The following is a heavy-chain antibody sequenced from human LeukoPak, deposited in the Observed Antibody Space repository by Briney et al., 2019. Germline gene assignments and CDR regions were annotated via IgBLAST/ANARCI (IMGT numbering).Heavy chain of an antibody. CDR2: VYYSGST. J-gene: IGHJ6*03. CDR1: GDSISTYY. D-gene: IGHD3-22*01. CDR3: AGRLHYDSSGYYYRLDYYYYMDV. V-gene: IGHV4-59*12. Sequence: SETLSLTCTVSGDSISTYYWSWIRQPPGKGLEWIGYVYYSGSTNYNPSLKSRVTISVGTSKNQFSLKLSSVTAADTAVYYCAGRLHYDSSGYYYRLDYYYYMDVWGKGTTVTISS.